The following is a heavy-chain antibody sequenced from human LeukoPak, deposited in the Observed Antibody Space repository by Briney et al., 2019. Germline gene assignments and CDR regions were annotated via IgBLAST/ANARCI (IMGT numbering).Heavy chain of an antibody. V-gene: IGHV4-34*01. CDR1: GGSFSGYY. CDR2: INHSGST. J-gene: IGHJ4*02. Sequence: SETLSLTCAVYGGSFSGYYWSWIRQPPGKGLEWIGEINHSGSTNYNPSLKSRVTISVDTSKNQFSLKLSSVTAADTAVYYCARGEYCYGSFDYWGQGTLVTVSS. D-gene: IGHD5-18*01. CDR3: ARGEYCYGSFDY.